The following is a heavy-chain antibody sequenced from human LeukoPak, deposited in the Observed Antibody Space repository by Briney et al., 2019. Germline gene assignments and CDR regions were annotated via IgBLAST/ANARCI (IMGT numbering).Heavy chain of an antibody. V-gene: IGHV3-21*01. Sequence: GGSLRLSCAASGFTFSYYTMNWGRPAPGEGLGGVASISSSSSFIYYADSVKGRFTFSRDNAKNSLYLQMNSLRAEDTAVYYCARNSSSWYYFDYWGQGTLVTVSS. J-gene: IGHJ4*02. D-gene: IGHD6-13*01. CDR1: GFTFSYYT. CDR2: ISSSSSFI. CDR3: ARNSSSWYYFDY.